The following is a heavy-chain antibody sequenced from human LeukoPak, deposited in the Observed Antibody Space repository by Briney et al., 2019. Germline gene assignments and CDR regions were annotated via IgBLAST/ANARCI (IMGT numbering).Heavy chain of an antibody. V-gene: IGHV3-30*04. J-gene: IGHJ4*02. Sequence: PGRSLRLSCAASGFTFSSYAMHWVRQAPGKGLEWVAVISYDGSNKYYADSVKGRFTISRDNSKNTLYLQMNSLRAEDTAVYYCARADITMIVVVAHASISYWGQGTLVTVSS. CDR1: GFTFSSYA. CDR3: ARADITMIVVVAHASISY. CDR2: ISYDGSNK. D-gene: IGHD3-22*01.